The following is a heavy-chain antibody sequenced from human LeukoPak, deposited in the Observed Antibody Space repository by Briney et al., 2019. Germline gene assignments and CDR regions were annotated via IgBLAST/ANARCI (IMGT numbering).Heavy chain of an antibody. Sequence: PSETLSLTCAVYGGSFSGYYWSWIRQPPGKGLEWIGEINHSGSTNYNPSLKSRVTISVDTSKNQFSLKLSSVTAADTAVYYCARRKNSYCSSTSCLIWYYYYGMDVWGQGTTVTVSS. CDR3: ARRKNSYCSSTSCLIWYYYYGMDV. V-gene: IGHV4-34*01. D-gene: IGHD2-2*01. CDR2: INHSGST. CDR1: GGSFSGYY. J-gene: IGHJ6*02.